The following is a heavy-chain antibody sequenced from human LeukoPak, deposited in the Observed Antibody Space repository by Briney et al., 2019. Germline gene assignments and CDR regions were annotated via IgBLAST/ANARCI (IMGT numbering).Heavy chain of an antibody. CDR1: GGSFSGYY. V-gene: IGHV4-34*01. CDR2: INHSGST. D-gene: IGHD2-2*01. Sequence: SETLSLTCAVYGGSFSGYYWSWVRQPPGKGLEWVGEINHSGSTNYNPSLKSRVTISVDTSKNQFSLKLSSVTAADTAVYYCARGGIYCSSTSCFPEGYYYGMDVWGQGTTVTVSS. CDR3: ARGGIYCSSTSCFPEGYYYGMDV. J-gene: IGHJ6*02.